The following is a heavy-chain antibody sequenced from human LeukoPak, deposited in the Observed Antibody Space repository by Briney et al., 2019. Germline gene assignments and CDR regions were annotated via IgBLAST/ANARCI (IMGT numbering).Heavy chain of an antibody. D-gene: IGHD3-22*01. CDR2: IYYSGST. CDR1: GGSISSGDYY. J-gene: IGHJ4*02. Sequence: SETLSLNCTVSGGSISSGDYYWSWIRQPPGKGLEWIGYIYYSGSTYYNPSLKSRVTISVDTSKDQFSLKLSSVTAADTAVYYCARADYYDSSGYSGLYLDYWGKGTLVTVSS. CDR3: ARADYYDSSGYSGLYLDY. V-gene: IGHV4-30-4*01.